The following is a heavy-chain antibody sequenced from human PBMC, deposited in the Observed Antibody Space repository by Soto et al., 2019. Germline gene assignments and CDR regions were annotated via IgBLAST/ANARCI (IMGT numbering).Heavy chain of an antibody. CDR1: GFTFSSYS. J-gene: IGHJ6*02. V-gene: IGHV3-21*01. CDR3: AIWEEWLYYGMDV. D-gene: IGHD3-3*01. Sequence: GGSLRLSCAASGFTFSSYSMNWVRQAPGKGLEWVSSISSSSSYIYYADSVKGRFTISRDNAKNSLYLQMNSLRAEDTAVYYCAIWEEWLYYGMDVWGPGTTVTVSS. CDR2: ISSSSSYI.